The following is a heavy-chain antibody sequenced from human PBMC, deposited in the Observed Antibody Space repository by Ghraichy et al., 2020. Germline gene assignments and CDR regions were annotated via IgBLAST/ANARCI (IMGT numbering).Heavy chain of an antibody. V-gene: IGHV4-39*02. J-gene: IGHJ4*02. D-gene: IGHD3-9*01. CDR2: IYYGGST. Sequence: TLSLTCTVSDGSISSSAYYWGWIRQSPEKGLEWIGNIYYGGSTYYNPSLNSRLTISVDTSKKYFSLKLSSVTAADTAVYYCARGVRGLSDILTGYYFDYWGQGTLVTVSS. CDR3: ARGVRGLSDILTGYYFDY. CDR1: DGSISSSAYY.